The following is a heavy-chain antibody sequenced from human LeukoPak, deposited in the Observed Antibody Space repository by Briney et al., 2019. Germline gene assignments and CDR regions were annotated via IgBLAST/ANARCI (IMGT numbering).Heavy chain of an antibody. Sequence: GGSLRLSCAASGFTFSSYGMHWVRQAPGKGLEWVAVISYDGSNKYYADSAKGRFTISRDNSKNTLYLQMNSLRAEDTAVYYCAKDSTTMTTSMGEAFDIWGQGTMVTVSS. CDR3: AKDSTTMTTSMGEAFDI. J-gene: IGHJ3*02. V-gene: IGHV3-30*18. D-gene: IGHD4-17*01. CDR2: ISYDGSNK. CDR1: GFTFSSYG.